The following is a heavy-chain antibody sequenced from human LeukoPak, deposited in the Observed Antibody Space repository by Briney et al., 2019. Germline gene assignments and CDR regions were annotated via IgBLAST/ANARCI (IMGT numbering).Heavy chain of an antibody. CDR2: IYPGDSDT. CDR1: GYSFTTYW. CDR3: ARHRVGATLKDAFDI. J-gene: IGHJ3*02. D-gene: IGHD1-26*01. V-gene: IGHV5-51*01. Sequence: GESLKISCKVSGYSFTTYWIGWVRQMPGKGLEWMGIIYPGDSDTRYSPSFQGQVTISADKSISTAYLQWSSLKASDTAMYYCARHRVGATLKDAFDIWGQGTMVTVSS.